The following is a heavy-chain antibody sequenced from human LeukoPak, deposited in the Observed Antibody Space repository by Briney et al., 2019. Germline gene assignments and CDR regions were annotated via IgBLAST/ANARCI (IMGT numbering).Heavy chain of an antibody. V-gene: IGHV4-34*01. CDR3: ARDDIVVVVAATRLNYYYGMDV. D-gene: IGHD2-15*01. CDR2: INHSGST. J-gene: IGHJ6*02. Sequence: GSLRLSCAASGFTFSNAWMSWIRQPPGKGLEWIGEINHSGSTNYNPSLKSQVTISVDTSKNQFSLKLSSVTAADTAVYYCARDDIVVVVAATRLNYYYGMDVWGQGTTVTVSS. CDR1: GFTFSNAW.